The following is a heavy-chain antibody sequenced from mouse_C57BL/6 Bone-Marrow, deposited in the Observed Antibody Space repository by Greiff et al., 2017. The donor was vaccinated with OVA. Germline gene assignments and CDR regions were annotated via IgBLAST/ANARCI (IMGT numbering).Heavy chain of an antibody. J-gene: IGHJ3*01. Sequence: EVQLVESGGGLVQPGGSLKLSCAASGFTFSDYYMYWVRQTPEKRLEWVAYISNGGGSTYYPDKVKGRFTISRDNAKNTLYLQMSRLKSEDTAMYYCARQYGSSYGVADWGQGTLVTVSA. D-gene: IGHD1-1*01. CDR2: ISNGGGST. CDR1: GFTFSDYY. CDR3: ARQYGSSYGVAD. V-gene: IGHV5-12*01.